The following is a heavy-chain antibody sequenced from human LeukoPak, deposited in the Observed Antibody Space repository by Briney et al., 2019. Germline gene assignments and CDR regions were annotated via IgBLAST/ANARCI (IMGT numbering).Heavy chain of an antibody. Sequence: GGSVKVSCKASGYTFTSYGISWVRQAPGQGLEWMGWISAYNGNTNYAQKLQGRVTMTTDTSTSTAYMELRSLRSDNTAVYYCAGDLIAAVWFDPWGQGTLVTVSS. CDR1: GYTFTSYG. V-gene: IGHV1-18*01. CDR2: ISAYNGNT. CDR3: AGDLIAAVWFDP. J-gene: IGHJ5*02. D-gene: IGHD6-6*01.